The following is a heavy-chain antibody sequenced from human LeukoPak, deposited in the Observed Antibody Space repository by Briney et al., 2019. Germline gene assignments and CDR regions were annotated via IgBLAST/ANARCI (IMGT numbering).Heavy chain of an antibody. CDR1: GFTFSSYS. J-gene: IGHJ4*02. Sequence: GGSLRLSCAASGFTFSSYSMNWVRQAPGKGLEWVSAISSGGSYIYYADSVKGRFTISRDDAKKSLYLQMNSLRAEDTAVYYCARDQYYYDSTEYYDANNFDFWGQGTLVTVSS. CDR3: ARDQYYYDSTEYYDANNFDF. D-gene: IGHD3-22*01. V-gene: IGHV3-21*01. CDR2: ISSGGSYI.